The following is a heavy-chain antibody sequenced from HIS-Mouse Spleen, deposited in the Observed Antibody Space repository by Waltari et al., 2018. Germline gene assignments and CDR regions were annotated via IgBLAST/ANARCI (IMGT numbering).Heavy chain of an antibody. D-gene: IGHD6-19*01. Sequence: QVTLRESGPALVKPTQTLTLTCTFSGFSLSTSGMCVSWIRQPPGKALEWLARIDWEDDKYYSTSLKTRLNISKDTSKNQVVLTMTNMDPVDTATYYCARIAEGYSSGWYAFDYWGQGTLVTVSS. J-gene: IGHJ4*02. CDR3: ARIAEGYSSGWYAFDY. V-gene: IGHV2-70*15. CDR2: IDWEDDK. CDR1: GFSLSTSGMC.